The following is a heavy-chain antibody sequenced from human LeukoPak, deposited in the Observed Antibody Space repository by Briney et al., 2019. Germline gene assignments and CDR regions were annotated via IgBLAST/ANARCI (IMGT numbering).Heavy chain of an antibody. CDR2: ISGSGGST. J-gene: IGHJ4*02. D-gene: IGHD3-10*01. V-gene: IGHV3-23*01. Sequence: GGSLRLSCAASGFTFSSYAMSWVRQAPGKGLEWVSAISGSGGSTYYADSVKGRFTISRDNSKNTLYLQMNSPRAEDTAVYYCAKDLGGSGSYYDYYFDYWGQGTLVTVSS. CDR1: GFTFSSYA. CDR3: AKDLGGSGSYYDYYFDY.